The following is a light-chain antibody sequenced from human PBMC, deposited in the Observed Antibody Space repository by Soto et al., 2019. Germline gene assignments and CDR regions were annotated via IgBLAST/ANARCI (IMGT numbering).Light chain of an antibody. CDR1: QSLSSSY. CDR3: QQYGSLSWT. CDR2: GAF. V-gene: IGKV3-20*01. Sequence: EVVLTQSTGTLSFSPGERVTLSCRASQSLSSSYLAWHQQKPGQAPRLLIYGAFNRATGIPARFSGSGSGTDFTLTISRLEPGDFAVYYCQQYGSLSWTFGQGTKVDI. J-gene: IGKJ1*01.